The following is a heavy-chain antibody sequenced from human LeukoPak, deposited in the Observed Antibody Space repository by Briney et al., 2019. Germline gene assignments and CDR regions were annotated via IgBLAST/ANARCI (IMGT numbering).Heavy chain of an antibody. CDR3: TRQGLLRNYYGSGIPGFEVEGFDY. Sequence: PSETLSLTCAVYGGSFSGYYWSWIRQPPGKGLGWIGEINHSVSANYNPSLKSRVTIPVDTSKNPFSLKLSSVTAADTAVYYCTRQGLLRNYYGSGIPGFEVEGFDYWGQGTLVTVSS. D-gene: IGHD3-10*01. CDR1: GGSFSGYY. V-gene: IGHV4-34*01. CDR2: INHSVSA. J-gene: IGHJ4*02.